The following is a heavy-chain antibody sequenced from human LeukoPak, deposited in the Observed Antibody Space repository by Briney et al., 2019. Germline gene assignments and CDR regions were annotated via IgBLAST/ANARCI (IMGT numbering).Heavy chain of an antibody. Sequence: PGGSLRLSCAASGFTFSSCAMSWVRQAPGKGLEWVSTISSSGGSTYYADSVKGRFTISRDNSENTLYLQMNSLRAEDTAVYYCARGLYGDYDYWGQGTLVTVSS. CDR1: GFTFSSCA. D-gene: IGHD4-17*01. CDR3: ARGLYGDYDY. V-gene: IGHV3-23*01. J-gene: IGHJ4*02. CDR2: ISSSGGST.